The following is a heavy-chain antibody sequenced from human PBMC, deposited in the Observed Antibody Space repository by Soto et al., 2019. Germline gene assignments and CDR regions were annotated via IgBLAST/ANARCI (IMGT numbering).Heavy chain of an antibody. CDR3: AKDLGKRWLQSNFDY. CDR1: GFTFSSYA. Sequence: GGSLRLSCAASGFTFSSYAMSWARQAPGKGLEWVSAISGSGGSTYYADSVKGRFTISRDNSKNTLYLQMNSLRAEDTAVYYCAKDLGKRWLQSNFDYWGQGTLVTVSS. D-gene: IGHD5-12*01. CDR2: ISGSGGST. J-gene: IGHJ4*02. V-gene: IGHV3-23*01.